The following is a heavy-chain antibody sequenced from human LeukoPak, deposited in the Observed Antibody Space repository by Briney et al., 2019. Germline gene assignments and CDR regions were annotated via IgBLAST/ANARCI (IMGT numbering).Heavy chain of an antibody. CDR1: GFTFSNYA. D-gene: IGHD1-26*01. CDR2: ISYDGSNK. J-gene: IGHJ3*02. V-gene: IGHV3-30*04. Sequence: QSGGSLRLSCAASGFTFSNYAMHWVRQSPGKGLEWVAVISYDGSNKYYADSVKDRFTISRDNSKNTLYLQMNSLRAEETAVYYCARGGSYLSAFDIWGQGTMVTASS. CDR3: ARGGSYLSAFDI.